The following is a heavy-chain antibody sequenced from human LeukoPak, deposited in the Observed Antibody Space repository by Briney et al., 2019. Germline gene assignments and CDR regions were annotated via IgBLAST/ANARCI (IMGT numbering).Heavy chain of an antibody. Sequence: PSETLSLTCTVSGGSISSYYWSWIRQPPGKGLEWIGYIYYSGSTNYNPSLKSRVTISVDTSKSQFSLKLSSVTAADTAVYYCARGTDSIVGATYDYWGQGTLVTVSS. CDR2: IYYSGST. CDR1: GGSISSYY. J-gene: IGHJ4*02. CDR3: ARGTDSIVGATYDY. D-gene: IGHD1-26*01. V-gene: IGHV4-59*01.